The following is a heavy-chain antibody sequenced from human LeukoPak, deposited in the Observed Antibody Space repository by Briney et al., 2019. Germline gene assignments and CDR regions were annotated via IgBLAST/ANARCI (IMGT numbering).Heavy chain of an antibody. Sequence: PSETLSLTCTVSGGSVSSGSYYWSWIRQPPGKGLEWIGYIYYSGSTNYNPSLKSRVTISVDTSKTQFSLKLSSVTAADTAVYYCARERGYYGSGSHNDAFDIWGQGTMVTVSS. CDR2: IYYSGST. V-gene: IGHV4-61*01. J-gene: IGHJ3*02. D-gene: IGHD3-10*01. CDR3: ARERGYYGSGSHNDAFDI. CDR1: GGSVSSGSYY.